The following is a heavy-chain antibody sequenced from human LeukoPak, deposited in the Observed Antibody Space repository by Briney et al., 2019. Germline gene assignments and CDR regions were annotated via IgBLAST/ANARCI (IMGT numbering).Heavy chain of an antibody. CDR3: TRHDYGSGG. CDR1: GFTFSGSA. Sequence: GGSLRLSCAASGFTFSGSAMHWVRQASGKGLEWVGRIRSKANSYATACAASVKGRFTISRDDSKNTAYLQMNSLKTEDTAVYYCTRHDYGSGGGGQGTLVTVSS. CDR2: IRSKANSYAT. D-gene: IGHD3-10*01. V-gene: IGHV3-73*01. J-gene: IGHJ4*02.